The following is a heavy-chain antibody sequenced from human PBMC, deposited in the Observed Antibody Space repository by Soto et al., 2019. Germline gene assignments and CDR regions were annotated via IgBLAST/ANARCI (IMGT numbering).Heavy chain of an antibody. J-gene: IGHJ6*02. CDR1: GGSIGGYT. CDR2: INHSGGT. Sequence: SETLSLTCSVYGGSIGGYTWTWIRQAPGKGLEWIGEINHSGGTNYNSSLKSRVIISVDTSKNQFSLKLSSVTAADTAVYYCARERTGDSYYYGMDVWGQGTTVTVSS. D-gene: IGHD7-27*01. CDR3: ARERTGDSYYYGMDV. V-gene: IGHV4-34*01.